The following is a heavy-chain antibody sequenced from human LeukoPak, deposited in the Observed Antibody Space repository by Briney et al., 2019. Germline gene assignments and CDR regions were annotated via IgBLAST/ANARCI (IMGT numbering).Heavy chain of an antibody. J-gene: IGHJ3*02. CDR3: ARETWSRGGDAFDI. CDR2: INSDGTST. D-gene: IGHD3-10*01. CDR1: GFTFSSYA. Sequence: GGSLRLSCAASGFTFSSYAMSWVRQAPGQGLVWVSRINSDGTSTNYADSVKGRLTISRDNTKNTLYLQMNSLTVEDTAVYYCARETWSRGGDAFDIWGRGTMVTVSS. V-gene: IGHV3-74*01.